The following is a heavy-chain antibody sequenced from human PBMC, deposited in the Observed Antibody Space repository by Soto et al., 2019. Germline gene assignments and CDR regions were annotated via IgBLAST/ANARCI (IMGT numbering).Heavy chain of an antibody. CDR1: GYTFTSYA. V-gene: IGHV1-3*01. CDR2: INAGNGNT. Sequence: ASVKVSCKASGYTFTSYAMHWVRQAPGQRLEWMGWINAGNGNTKYSQKFQGRVTINRDTSASTAYMELSSLRSEDTAVYYCARTMGNSYYYYYMDVWGKGTTVTVSS. J-gene: IGHJ6*03. D-gene: IGHD3-3*01. CDR3: ARTMGNSYYYYYMDV.